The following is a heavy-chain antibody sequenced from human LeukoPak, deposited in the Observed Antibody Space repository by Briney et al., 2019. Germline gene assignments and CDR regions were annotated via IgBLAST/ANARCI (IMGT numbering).Heavy chain of an antibody. J-gene: IGHJ4*02. CDR1: GGSFSGYY. CDR2: NNHSGST. CDR3: ARHWTYYDYVWGSYHPYYFDY. V-gene: IGHV4-34*01. D-gene: IGHD3-16*02. Sequence: SETLSLTCAVYGGSFSGYYWSWIRQPPGKGLEWIGENNHSGSTNYNPSLKSRVTISVDTSKNQFSLKLSSVTAADTAVYYRARHWTYYDYVWGSYHPYYFDYWGQGTLVTVSS.